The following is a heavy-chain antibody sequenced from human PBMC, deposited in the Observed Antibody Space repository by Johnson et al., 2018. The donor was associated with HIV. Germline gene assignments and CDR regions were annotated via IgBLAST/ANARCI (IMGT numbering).Heavy chain of an antibody. D-gene: IGHD3-10*01. V-gene: IGHV3-30-3*01. Sequence: QVQLVESGGGLVQPGGSLRLSCAASGFSIRGHWMSWLRQAPGKGLEWVAVISYDGGNKYYADSVKGRFTISRDNAKNSLYLEMNSLRAEDTAFYYCARGYYGSGSRVFDIWGQGTRVTVSS. CDR1: GFSIRGHW. CDR3: ARGYYGSGSRVFDI. J-gene: IGHJ3*02. CDR2: ISYDGGNK.